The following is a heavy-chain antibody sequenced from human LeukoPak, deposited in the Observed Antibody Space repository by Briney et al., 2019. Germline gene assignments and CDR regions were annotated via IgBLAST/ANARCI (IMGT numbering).Heavy chain of an antibody. J-gene: IGHJ4*02. Sequence: GAAVKVSCKVSGETLTEISTHWVRQAPGKGLEWMGGFDPEEGEIIYAQQFEGRVVMTEDTSTDTAYLEFGSLTSEDTAVYFCATLVTAYCGGDCLTYFDYWGQGTLVTVSS. D-gene: IGHD2-21*02. CDR1: GETLTEIS. V-gene: IGHV1-24*01. CDR3: ATLVTAYCGGDCLTYFDY. CDR2: FDPEEGEI.